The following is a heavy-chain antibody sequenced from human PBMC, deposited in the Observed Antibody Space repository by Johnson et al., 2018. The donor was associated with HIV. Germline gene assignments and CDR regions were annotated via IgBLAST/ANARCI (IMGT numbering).Heavy chain of an antibody. J-gene: IGHJ3*02. D-gene: IGHD6-19*01. CDR2: ISDDGSNK. CDR1: GITFSDYA. V-gene: IGHV3-30-3*01. Sequence: QVQLVESGGGVVQPGRSLRLSCAASGITFSDYAMHWVRQAPGKGLEWVAVISDDGSNKYYAESVKGRFTLSRDNSKNTLYLQMNSLRAEDTAVYSCARAGAVGFDAFDIWGQGTMVTVSS. CDR3: ARAGAVGFDAFDI.